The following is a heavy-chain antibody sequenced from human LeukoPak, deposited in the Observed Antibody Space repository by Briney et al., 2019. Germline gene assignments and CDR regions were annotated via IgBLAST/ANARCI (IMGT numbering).Heavy chain of an antibody. V-gene: IGHV4-34*01. CDR3: ARGRYFDY. J-gene: IGHJ4*02. CDR2: VNHSGST. Sequence: PSETLSLTCAVYGGSLSGYYWSWIRQPPGKGLEWIGEVNHSGSTNYNPSLKSRVTISLDTSKNQFSLKLSSVTAADTAVYYCARGRYFDYWGQGTLVTVSS. CDR1: GGSLSGYY.